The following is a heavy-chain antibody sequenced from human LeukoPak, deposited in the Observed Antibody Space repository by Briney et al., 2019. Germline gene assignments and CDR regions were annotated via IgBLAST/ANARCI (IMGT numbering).Heavy chain of an antibody. V-gene: IGHV3-30*02. Sequence: GGSLRLSCAASGFTFSSYGMHWVGQAPGKGLEWVAFIRYDGSNKYYADSVKGRFTISRDNSKNTLYLQMNSLRAEDTAVYYCAKDSITMVRGGNYFDYWGQGTLVTVSS. D-gene: IGHD3-10*01. CDR2: IRYDGSNK. CDR3: AKDSITMVRGGNYFDY. CDR1: GFTFSSYG. J-gene: IGHJ4*02.